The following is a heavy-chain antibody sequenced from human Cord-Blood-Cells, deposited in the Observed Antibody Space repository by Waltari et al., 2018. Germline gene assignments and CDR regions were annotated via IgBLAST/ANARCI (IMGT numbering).Heavy chain of an antibody. CDR2: IYYSGSH. D-gene: IGHD7-27*01. CDR3: ARHLQLTGDFDY. V-gene: IGHV4-39*01. J-gene: IGHJ4*02. CDR1: GGSISSSSYY. Sequence: QLQLQESGPGLVKPSETLSLTCTVSGGSISSSSYYWGWIRQPPGKGLEWIGCIYYSGSHYYKPSLKSRVTISVDTSKNQFSLKLSSVTAADTAVYYCARHLQLTGDFDYWGQGTLVTVSS.